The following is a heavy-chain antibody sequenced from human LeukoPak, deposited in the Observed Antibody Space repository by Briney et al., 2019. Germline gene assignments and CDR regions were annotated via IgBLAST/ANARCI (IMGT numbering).Heavy chain of an antibody. CDR3: ARVGSRGYSYGYYGD. Sequence: GGSMRLSSAASGFTFSSYSMNWVRQAPGKGLEWVSSISSSSSYIYYADSVKGRFTISRDNAKNSLYLQMNSLRAEDTAVYYCARVGSRGYSYGYYGDWGQGTLATVSS. CDR2: ISSSSSYI. V-gene: IGHV3-21*01. D-gene: IGHD5-18*01. CDR1: GFTFSSYS. J-gene: IGHJ4*02.